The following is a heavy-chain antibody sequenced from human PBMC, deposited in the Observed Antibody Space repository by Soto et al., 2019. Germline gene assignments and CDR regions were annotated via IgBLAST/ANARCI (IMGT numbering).Heavy chain of an antibody. CDR2: ISGSGGST. V-gene: IGHV3-23*01. J-gene: IGHJ4*02. Sequence: EVQLLESGGGLVQPGGSLRLSCAASGFTFSSYAMSWVRQAPGKGLEWVSAISGSGGSTYYADSVKGRFTISRDNSENTLYLQMNSLRAEDTAVYYCAKARIPRIAAASGYWGQGTLVTVSS. CDR3: AKARIPRIAAASGY. CDR1: GFTFSSYA. D-gene: IGHD6-13*01.